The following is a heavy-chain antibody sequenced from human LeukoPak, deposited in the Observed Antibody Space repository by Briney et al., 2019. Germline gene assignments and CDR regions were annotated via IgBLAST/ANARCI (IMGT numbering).Heavy chain of an antibody. CDR3: ARVGEGIAAVWYFDY. CDR2: IIPIFGTA. V-gene: IGHV1-69*13. D-gene: IGHD6-13*01. J-gene: IGHJ4*02. Sequence: SVKVSCKASGGTFSSYAISWVRQAPGQGLEWMGGIIPIFGTANYAQRFQGRVTITADESTSTAYMELSSLRSEDTAVYYCARVGEGIAAVWYFDYWGQGTLVTVSS. CDR1: GGTFSSYA.